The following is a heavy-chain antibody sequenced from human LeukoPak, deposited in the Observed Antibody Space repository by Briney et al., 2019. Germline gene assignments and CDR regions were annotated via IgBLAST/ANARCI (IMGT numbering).Heavy chain of an antibody. CDR3: ARRAGAYSHPYDY. J-gene: IGHJ4*02. CDR2: IYSDNT. D-gene: IGHD4/OR15-4a*01. Sequence: GGSLRLSCTVSGFTVSTNSMSWVRQAPGKGLEWVSFIYSDNTHYSDSVKGRFTISRDNSKNTLYLQMNSLRAEDTAVYYCARRAGAYSHPYDYWGQGTLVTISS. CDR1: GFTVSTNS. V-gene: IGHV3-53*01.